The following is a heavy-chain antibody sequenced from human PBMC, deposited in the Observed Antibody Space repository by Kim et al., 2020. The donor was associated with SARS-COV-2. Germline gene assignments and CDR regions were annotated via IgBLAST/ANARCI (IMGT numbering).Heavy chain of an antibody. D-gene: IGHD3-3*01. CDR1: GFTFSSYA. CDR3: ARAAVVQYYDFWSGYYSWGYVGYFDY. CDR2: ISYDGSNK. Sequence: GGSLRLSCAASGFTFSSYAMHWVRQAPGKGLEWVAVISYDGSNKYYADSVKGRFTISRDNSKNTLYLQMNSLRAEDTAVYYCARAAVVQYYDFWSGYYSWGYVGYFDYWGQGTLVTVSS. J-gene: IGHJ4*02. V-gene: IGHV3-30-3*01.